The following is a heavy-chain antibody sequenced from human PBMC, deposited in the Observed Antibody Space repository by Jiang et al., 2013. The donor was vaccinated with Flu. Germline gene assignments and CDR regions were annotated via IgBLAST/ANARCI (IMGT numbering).Heavy chain of an antibody. CDR2: ISAYNGNT. J-gene: IGHJ6*02. CDR1: GYTFTSYG. D-gene: IGHD2-21*02. V-gene: IGHV1-18*01. Sequence: SGAEVKKPGASVKVSCKASGYTFTSYGISWVRQAPGQGLEWMGWISAYNGNTNYAQKLQGRVTMTTDTSTSTAYMELRSLRSDDTAVYYCARGATCGGDCYYYYYYGMDVWGQGTTVTVSS. CDR3: ARGATCGGDCYYYYYYGMDV.